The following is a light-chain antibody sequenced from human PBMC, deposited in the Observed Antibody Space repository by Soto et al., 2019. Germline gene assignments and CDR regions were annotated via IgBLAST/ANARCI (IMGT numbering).Light chain of an antibody. CDR1: QSVSSS. Sequence: EIVMTRSPATLSVSPGERATLYCRASQSVSSSLAWYQQKPGQAPRLLIYGASTRATGIPARFSGSGSGTDFTLTISSLEPEDFAVYYCQQRSNWLTFGGGTKVDIK. V-gene: IGKV3-11*01. CDR2: GAS. CDR3: QQRSNWLT. J-gene: IGKJ4*01.